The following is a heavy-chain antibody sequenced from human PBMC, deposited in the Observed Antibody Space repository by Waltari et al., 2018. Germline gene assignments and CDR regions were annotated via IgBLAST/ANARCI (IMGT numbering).Heavy chain of an antibody. CDR2: IWYDGSNK. Sequence: QVQLVESGGGVVQPGRSLRLSCAASGFTFSSSGMHWVRQAPGKGLEWVAVIWYDGSNKYYADSVKGRFTISRDNSKNTLYLQMNSLRAEDTAVYYCARDSNGAVDYWGQGTLVTVSS. CDR3: ARDSNGAVDY. CDR1: GFTFSSSG. J-gene: IGHJ4*02. D-gene: IGHD2-8*01. V-gene: IGHV3-33*01.